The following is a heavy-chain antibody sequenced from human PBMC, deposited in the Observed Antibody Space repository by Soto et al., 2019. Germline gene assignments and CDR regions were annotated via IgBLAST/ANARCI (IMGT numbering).Heavy chain of an antibody. CDR2: LVGTGDDK. J-gene: IGHJ4*03. CDR3: AKDGIANNGLWEYFDL. Sequence: GGSLRLSCAASGFTFSAYAMSWVRQAPGKGLQWVSGLVGTGDDKNYANSVRGRFTVSRDNSKNTLYLQMNSLRGEDTAVYYCAKDGIANNGLWEYFDLWGQGTKVTVSS. V-gene: IGHV3-23*01. CDR1: GFTFSAYA. D-gene: IGHD3-16*01.